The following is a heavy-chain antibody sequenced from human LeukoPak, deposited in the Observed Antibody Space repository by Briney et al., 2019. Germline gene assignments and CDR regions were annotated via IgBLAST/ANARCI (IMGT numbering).Heavy chain of an antibody. CDR3: ARADIVVVPAASYYYGMDV. CDR1: GFTFSSYA. J-gene: IGHJ6*02. D-gene: IGHD2-2*01. CDR2: ISYDGSNK. V-gene: IGHV3-30*04. Sequence: PGGSLRLSCAASGFTFSSYAMHWVRQAPGKGLEWVAVISYDGSNKYYADSVKGRFTISRDNSKNTLYLQMNSLRVEDTAVYYCARADIVVVPAASYYYGMDVWGQGTTVTVSS.